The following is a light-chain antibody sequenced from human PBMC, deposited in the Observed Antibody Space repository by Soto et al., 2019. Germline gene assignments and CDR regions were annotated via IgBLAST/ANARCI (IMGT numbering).Light chain of an antibody. CDR1: SSNIGTGFE. J-gene: IGLJ3*02. Sequence: QSVLTQPPSVSGAPGQRVTMSCTGSSSNIGTGFEVHWYQQLPGTAPKLLIYGNTNRPSGVPDRFSASKSGTSASLAIAGLQAEDEADYYCQSYDNSLSAWVFGGGTKLTVL. CDR2: GNT. V-gene: IGLV1-40*01. CDR3: QSYDNSLSAWV.